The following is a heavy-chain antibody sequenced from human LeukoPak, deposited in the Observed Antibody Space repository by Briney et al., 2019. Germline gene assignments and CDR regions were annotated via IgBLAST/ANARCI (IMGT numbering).Heavy chain of an antibody. CDR3: ARAGNTGDYFDY. CDR1: GGSISTYY. D-gene: IGHD1/OR15-1a*01. Sequence: SETLSLTCTASGGSISTYYWSWIRQPPGKGLEWIGYIYYSGSTNYNPSLKSRVTISVDTSKNQFSLKLSSVTAADTAVYYCARAGNTGDYFDYWGQGTLVTVSP. V-gene: IGHV4-59*01. J-gene: IGHJ4*02. CDR2: IYYSGST.